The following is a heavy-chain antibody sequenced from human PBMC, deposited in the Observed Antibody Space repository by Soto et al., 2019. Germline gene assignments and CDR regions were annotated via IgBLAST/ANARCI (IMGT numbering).Heavy chain of an antibody. V-gene: IGHV3-53*01. CDR2: TYTDGST. Sequence: EVQLVESGGGLIQPGGSLRLSCAASGFAVSSNYMRWVRQAPGKGLQWVSITYTDGSTDSADSVKGRFTISRDNSKNTLYLQMNSLRAEDTAVYYCARDSSGVGVDYWGQGTLVTVSS. CDR1: GFAVSSNY. D-gene: IGHD3-3*01. J-gene: IGHJ4*02. CDR3: ARDSSGVGVDY.